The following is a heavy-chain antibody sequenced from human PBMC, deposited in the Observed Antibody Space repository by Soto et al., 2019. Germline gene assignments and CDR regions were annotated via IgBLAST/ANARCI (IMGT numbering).Heavy chain of an antibody. V-gene: IGHV4-31*03. CDR3: ARELRGSSSSSYYYYYGMDV. CDR1: GGSISSGGYY. Sequence: QVQLQESGPGLMKPSQTLSLTCTVSGGSISSGGYYWSWIRQHPGKGLEWIGYIYYSGSTYYNPSLKSRVTISVDTSKNQFSLKLSSVTAADTAVYYCARELRGSSSSSYYYYYGMDVWGQGTTVTVSS. J-gene: IGHJ6*02. D-gene: IGHD6-6*01. CDR2: IYYSGST.